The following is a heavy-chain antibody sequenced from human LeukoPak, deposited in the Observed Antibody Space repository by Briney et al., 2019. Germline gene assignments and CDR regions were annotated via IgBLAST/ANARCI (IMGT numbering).Heavy chain of an antibody. Sequence: SETLSLTCTVSGGPISSSSYYWGWIRQPPGKGLEWIGSIYYSGSTYYNPSLKSRVTISVDTSKNQFSLKLSSVTAADTAVYYCARRGDGGFDYWGQGTLVTVSS. CDR3: ARRGDGGFDY. V-gene: IGHV4-39*01. CDR2: IYYSGST. CDR1: GGPISSSSYY. D-gene: IGHD3-16*01. J-gene: IGHJ4*02.